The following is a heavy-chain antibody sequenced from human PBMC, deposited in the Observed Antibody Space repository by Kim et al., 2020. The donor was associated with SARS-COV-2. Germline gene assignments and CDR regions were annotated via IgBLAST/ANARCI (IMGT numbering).Heavy chain of an antibody. V-gene: IGHV4-4*07. J-gene: IGHJ4*02. CDR2: IYTSGST. CDR1: GGSISSYY. D-gene: IGHD2-2*01. CDR3: ARDGLYCSSTSCYGFDY. Sequence: SETLSLTCTVSGGSISSYYWSWIRQPAGKGLEWIGRIYTSGSTNYNPSLKSRVTMSVDTSKNQFSLKLSSVTAADTAVYYCARDGLYCSSTSCYGFDYWGQGTLVTVSS.